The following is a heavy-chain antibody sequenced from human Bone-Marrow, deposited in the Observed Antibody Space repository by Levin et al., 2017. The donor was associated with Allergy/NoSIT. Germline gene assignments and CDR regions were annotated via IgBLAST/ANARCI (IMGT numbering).Heavy chain of an antibody. D-gene: IGHD5-24*01. CDR2: ISSSGSDI. J-gene: IGHJ4*02. CDR1: GFTFSSYE. Sequence: QLGESLKISCAASGFTFSSYEMSWVRQAPGKGLEWVSYISSSGSDIYYADSVKGRFTITRDNPKNSLYLHVNSLRAEDTALYYCARGGRDRVTLLDYWGQGTLVTVSS. CDR3: ARGGRDRVTLLDY. V-gene: IGHV3-48*03.